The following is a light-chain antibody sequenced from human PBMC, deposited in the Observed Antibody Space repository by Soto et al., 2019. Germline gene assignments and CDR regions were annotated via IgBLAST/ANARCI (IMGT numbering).Light chain of an antibody. Sequence: EIVVTQSPATLSVSPGDKATLSCRASQSVDTNLAWYQQKPRQAPRLLIYEASTRATGVSARFSGSGAGTEFTISISRLQSEDFAVYYCQQYNNWPPWTVGQGTKVEIK. V-gene: IGKV3-15*01. CDR2: EAS. CDR3: QQYNNWPPWT. J-gene: IGKJ1*01. CDR1: QSVDTN.